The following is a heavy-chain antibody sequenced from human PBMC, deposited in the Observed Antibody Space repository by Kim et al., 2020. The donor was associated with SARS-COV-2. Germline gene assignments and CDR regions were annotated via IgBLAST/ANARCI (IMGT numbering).Heavy chain of an antibody. D-gene: IGHD3-10*01. CDR3: ARALTMVRGVISGGMDV. J-gene: IGHJ6*02. Sequence: KSRVTISVDTSKNQFSRKLSSVTGADTAVYYCARALTMVRGVISGGMDVWGQGTTVTVSS. V-gene: IGHV4-31*02.